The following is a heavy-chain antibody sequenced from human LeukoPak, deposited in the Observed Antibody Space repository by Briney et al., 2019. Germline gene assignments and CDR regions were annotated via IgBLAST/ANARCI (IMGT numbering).Heavy chain of an antibody. V-gene: IGHV4-61*01. CDR2: IYYSGIT. CDR1: GGSVSSGNYY. CDR3: AGDRSYGYFDY. D-gene: IGHD5-18*01. Sequence: PSETLSLTCTVSGGSVSSGNYYWSWIRQPPGKGLEWIGYIYYSGITNYNPSLKSRVTISVDTSKNQFSLKLSSVTAADTAVYYCAGDRSYGYFDYWGQGTLVTVSS. J-gene: IGHJ4*02.